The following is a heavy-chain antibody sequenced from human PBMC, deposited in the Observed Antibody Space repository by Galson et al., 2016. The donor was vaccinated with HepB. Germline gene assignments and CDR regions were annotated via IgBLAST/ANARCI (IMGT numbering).Heavy chain of an antibody. J-gene: IGHJ4*02. Sequence: SLRLSCATSGFTFGDSPMSWFRQAPGKGLEWVGFIRSRAYGGTTEYAASVKGRFTISRDDSKSIAYLQMNSLKTDDTAVYYCTGGGNMIRGVITVYWGQGTLVTVSS. CDR2: IRSRAYGGTT. CDR1: GFTFGDSP. CDR3: TGGGNMIRGVITVY. V-gene: IGHV3-49*03. D-gene: IGHD3-10*01.